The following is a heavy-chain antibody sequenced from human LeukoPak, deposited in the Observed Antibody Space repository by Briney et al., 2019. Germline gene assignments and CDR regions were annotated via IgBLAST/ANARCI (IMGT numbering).Heavy chain of an antibody. V-gene: IGHV3-21*01. Sequence: PGGSLRLSCAASGFTFSSYSMNWVRQAPGKGLEWVSSISSSSSYICYADSVKGRFTISRDNAKNSLYLQMNSLRAEDTAVYYCAREFIDSSGYPLYYGMDVWGQGTTVTVSS. CDR3: AREFIDSSGYPLYYGMDV. CDR1: GFTFSSYS. D-gene: IGHD3-22*01. J-gene: IGHJ6*02. CDR2: ISSSSSYI.